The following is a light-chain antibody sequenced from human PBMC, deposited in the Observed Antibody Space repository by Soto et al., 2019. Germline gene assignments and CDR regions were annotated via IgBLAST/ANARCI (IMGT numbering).Light chain of an antibody. CDR1: SSDVGGYNY. J-gene: IGLJ3*02. Sequence: QSALTQPPSASGSPGQSVTISCTGTSSDVGGYNYVSWYQHHPGKAPKLMIYEVSKRPSGVPDRFSGSKSGNTAPLTVSGLQAEDEADYYCSSYAGSNNLLFGGGTKLTVL. CDR2: EVS. CDR3: SSYAGSNNLL. V-gene: IGLV2-8*01.